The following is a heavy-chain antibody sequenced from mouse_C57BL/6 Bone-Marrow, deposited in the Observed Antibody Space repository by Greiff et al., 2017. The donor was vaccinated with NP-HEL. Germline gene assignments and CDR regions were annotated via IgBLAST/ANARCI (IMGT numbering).Heavy chain of an antibody. D-gene: IGHD2-3*01. J-gene: IGHJ4*01. CDR1: GFTFSSYA. Sequence: EVQLVESGGGLVKPGGSLKLSCAASGFTFSSYAMSWVRQTPEKRLEWVATISDGGSYTYYPDNVKGRFTISRDNAKNNLYLQMSHLKSEDTAMYYCASYDGVYAMDYWGQGTSVTVSS. V-gene: IGHV5-4*01. CDR2: ISDGGSYT. CDR3: ASYDGVYAMDY.